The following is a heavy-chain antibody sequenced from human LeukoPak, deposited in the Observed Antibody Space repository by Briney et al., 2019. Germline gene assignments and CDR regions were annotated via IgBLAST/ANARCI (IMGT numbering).Heavy chain of an antibody. V-gene: IGHV4-30-2*01. CDR3: ARSHYDILTGYPMGLRFDP. CDR1: GGSISSGGYS. D-gene: IGHD3-9*01. Sequence: PSGTLSLTCAVSGGSISSGGYSWSWIRQPPGKGLEWIGYIYHSGSTYYNPSLKSRVTISVDRSKNQFSLKLSSVTAADTAVYYCARSHYDILTGYPMGLRFDPWGQGTLVTVSS. CDR2: IYHSGST. J-gene: IGHJ5*02.